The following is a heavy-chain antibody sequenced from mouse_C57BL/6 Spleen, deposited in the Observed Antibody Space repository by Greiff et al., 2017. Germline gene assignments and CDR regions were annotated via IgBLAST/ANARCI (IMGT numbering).Heavy chain of an antibody. CDR2: INPSNGGT. CDR1: GYTFTSYW. J-gene: IGHJ4*01. Sequence: VQLQQPGTELVKPGASVKLSCKASGYTFTSYWMHWVKQRPGQGLEWIGNINPSNGGTNYNEKFKSKATLTVDKSSSTAYMQLSSLTSEDSTVYYCARFGHYYGSPYAMDYWGQGTSVTVSS. CDR3: ARFGHYYGSPYAMDY. V-gene: IGHV1-53*01. D-gene: IGHD1-1*01.